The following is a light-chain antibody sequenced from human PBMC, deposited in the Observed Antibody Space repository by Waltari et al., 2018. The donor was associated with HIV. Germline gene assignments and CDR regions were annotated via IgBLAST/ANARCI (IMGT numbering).Light chain of an antibody. J-gene: IGKJ1*01. V-gene: IGKV1-5*03. CDR2: KAS. CDR1: QSIGSW. CDR3: QHYNNYPWT. Sequence: DIPMTQSPSTLSASVGDRVTITCRASQSIGSWLAWYQKKPGNAPKVLIYKASTLQSGVPSRFSGSGSGTEFTLTISSLQPDDFATYYCQHYNNYPWTFGQGTKVEIK.